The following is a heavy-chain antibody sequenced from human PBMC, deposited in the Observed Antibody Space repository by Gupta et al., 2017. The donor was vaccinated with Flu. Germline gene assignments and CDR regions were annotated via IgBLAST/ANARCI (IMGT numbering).Heavy chain of an antibody. D-gene: IGHD2-21*02. CDR2: IYYSGST. CDR1: GGSISSYY. Sequence: QVQLQESGPGLVKPSETLSLTCPVSGGSISSYYWSWIRQPPGKGLEWIGYIYYSGSTNYNPSLKSRVTISVDTSKNQFSLKLSSVTAADTAVYYCARGEGMVAPIYYFDYWGQGTLVTVSS. V-gene: IGHV4-59*01. CDR3: ARGEGMVAPIYYFDY. J-gene: IGHJ4*02.